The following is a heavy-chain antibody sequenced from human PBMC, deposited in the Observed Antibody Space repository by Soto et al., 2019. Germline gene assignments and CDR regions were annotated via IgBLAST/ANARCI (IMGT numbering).Heavy chain of an antibody. Sequence: QVQLQESGPGLVKPSETLSLTCSVPGGSINSYWWSWIRQPAGKGLEWIGRVYSSGTTDYNPSLNSRATLSVETSKNQFSLKLSSVTAADTAVYYCARDIGSYAYGEGYWGQGIQVTVSS. CDR1: GGSINSYW. D-gene: IGHD3-10*01. CDR3: ARDIGSYAYGEGY. V-gene: IGHV4-4*07. J-gene: IGHJ4*02. CDR2: VYSSGTT.